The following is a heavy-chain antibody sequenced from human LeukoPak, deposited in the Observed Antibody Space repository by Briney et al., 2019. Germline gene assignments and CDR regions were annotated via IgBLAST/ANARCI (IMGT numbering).Heavy chain of an antibody. D-gene: IGHD6-13*01. J-gene: IGHJ4*02. Sequence: PGRSLRLSCAASGFTSSSYGMHWVRQAPGKGLEWVAVISYDGSNKYYADSVKGRFTISRDNSKNTLYLQMNSLRAEDTAVYYCAKEVGAAAGPFDYWGQGTLVTVSS. V-gene: IGHV3-30*18. CDR3: AKEVGAAAGPFDY. CDR2: ISYDGSNK. CDR1: GFTSSSYG.